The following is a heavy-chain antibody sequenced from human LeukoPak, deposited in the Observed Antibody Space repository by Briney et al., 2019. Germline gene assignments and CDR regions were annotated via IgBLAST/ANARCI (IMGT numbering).Heavy chain of an antibody. D-gene: IGHD4-17*01. CDR3: ARVSPNTVTTHQYFDY. V-gene: IGHV4-34*01. Sequence: SETLSLTCAVYGGSFSGYYWSWIRQPPGKGLEWIGEINHSGSTNYNPSLKSRVTISVDTSKNQFSLKLSSVTAADTAVYYCARVSPNTVTTHQYFDYWGQGTLVTVSS. CDR2: INHSGST. CDR1: GGSFSGYY. J-gene: IGHJ4*02.